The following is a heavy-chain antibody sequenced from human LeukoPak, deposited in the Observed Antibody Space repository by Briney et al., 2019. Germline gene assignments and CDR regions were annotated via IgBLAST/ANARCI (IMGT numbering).Heavy chain of an antibody. V-gene: IGHV3-30*03. CDR1: GFTFSRHG. J-gene: IGHJ4*02. CDR2: VSNDGSRK. D-gene: IGHD3-3*01. Sequence: GRSLRLSCAPSGFTFSRHGMHWVRQAPGKGLEWVAIVSNDGSRKYYAHSVEGRFTISRDNSKNTLYLQMDSLRAEDTAVYYCARDRAWNYFDYWGQGTLVTVSS. CDR3: ARDRAWNYFDY.